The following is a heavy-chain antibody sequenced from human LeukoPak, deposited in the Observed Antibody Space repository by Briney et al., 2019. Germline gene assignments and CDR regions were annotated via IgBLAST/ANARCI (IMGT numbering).Heavy chain of an antibody. J-gene: IGHJ4*02. CDR3: AKWPEGATPKFHY. CDR2: ISGSGGVT. CDR1: GFTFSSYA. D-gene: IGHD1-26*01. Sequence: GGSLRLSCAASGFTFSSYAMSWVRQAPGKGLEWVSTISGSGGVTYYPDSVRGRFTISRDNSKNTLHLQMDSQRAEDTAIYYCAKWPEGATPKFHYWGQGTLVTVSS. V-gene: IGHV3-23*01.